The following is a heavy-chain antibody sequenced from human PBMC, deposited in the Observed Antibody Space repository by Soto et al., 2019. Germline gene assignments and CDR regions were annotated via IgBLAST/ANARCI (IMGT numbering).Heavy chain of an antibody. V-gene: IGHV3-15*07. CDR3: TTGHGSNWCY. CDR2: VKRKTEGETT. J-gene: IGHJ4*02. Sequence: EVHLVESGGGLVETGGSLRLSCMVSNFALANAWVNWVRQAPGKGLEWVGHVKRKTEGETTDYAAPVKGRFTISRDDSKLPVYLLMSSLNTDDTGVYYCTTGHGSNWCYWGQGTLVTVSS. CDR1: NFALANAW. D-gene: IGHD6-13*01.